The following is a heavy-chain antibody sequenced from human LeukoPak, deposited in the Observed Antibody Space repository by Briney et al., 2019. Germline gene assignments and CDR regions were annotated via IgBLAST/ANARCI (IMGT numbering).Heavy chain of an antibody. Sequence: GGSLRLSCAASGLTFRSYAMTWVRQAPGKGLEWVSTISGSGDTTYFADSVKGRFTISRDNSKNRLYLQMNSLRDEDTAVYYCAKDDHGGSGWRDYFDQWGQGTLVTVSS. CDR1: GLTFRSYA. CDR2: ISGSGDTT. V-gene: IGHV3-23*01. D-gene: IGHD6-19*01. J-gene: IGHJ4*02. CDR3: AKDDHGGSGWRDYFDQ.